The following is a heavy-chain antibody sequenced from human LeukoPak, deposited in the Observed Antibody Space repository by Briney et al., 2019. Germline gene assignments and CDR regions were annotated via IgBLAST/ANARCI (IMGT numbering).Heavy chain of an antibody. D-gene: IGHD5-18*01. CDR3: TTDVQQLWKHDRTYYFDY. V-gene: IGHV3-15*01. CDR1: GFTFSNAW. J-gene: IGHJ4*02. CDR2: IKSKTDGGTT. Sequence: GGSLRLSCAASGFTFSNAWMSWVRQAPGKGLEWVGRIKSKTDGGTTDYAALVKDRFTISRDDSKNTLYLQVNSLKTEDTAVYYCTTDVQQLWKHDRTYYFDYWGQGTLVTVSS.